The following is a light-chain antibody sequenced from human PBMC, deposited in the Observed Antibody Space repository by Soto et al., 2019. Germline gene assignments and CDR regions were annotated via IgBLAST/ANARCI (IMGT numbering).Light chain of an antibody. CDR3: LQYDGWPLT. CDR2: GAS. Sequence: ETVMTQSPVALSVSPGERATLSCRARQNVRNNLAWYQQKPGQAPRLLIYGASTRATGIPARFSGDGSGTDFTLTIDSLQSEDFVVYYCLQYDGWPLTFGQGTRLEIK. V-gene: IGKV3-15*01. CDR1: QNVRNN. J-gene: IGKJ5*01.